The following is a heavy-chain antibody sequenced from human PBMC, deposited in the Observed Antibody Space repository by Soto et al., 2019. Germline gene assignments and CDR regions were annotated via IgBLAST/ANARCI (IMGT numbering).Heavy chain of an antibody. V-gene: IGHV3-30*18. CDR1: GFTFSSYG. CDR2: ISYDGSNK. D-gene: IGHD4-17*01. CDR3: AKEPTVTSILWYFDL. J-gene: IGHJ2*01. Sequence: QVQLVESGGGVVQPGRSLRLSCAASGFTFSSYGMHWVRQAPGKGLEWVAVISYDGSNKYYADSVKGRFTISRDNSKNPLYLQMHSLRAEDTAVYYCAKEPTVTSILWYFDLWGRGTLVTVSS.